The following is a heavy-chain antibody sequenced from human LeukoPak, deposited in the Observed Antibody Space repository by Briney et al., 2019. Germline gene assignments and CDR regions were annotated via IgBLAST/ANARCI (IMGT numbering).Heavy chain of an antibody. CDR1: GFTFSAYA. J-gene: IGHJ4*02. CDR2: INSNGRST. Sequence: GGSLRLSCSASGFTFSAYAMHWVRQAPGKGLEYVSAINSNGRSTYYTDSVKGRFTISRDNSKNTVYLQMSSIRADDTAVYYCVKELLTTTSAFDYWGQGTLVTVSS. CDR3: VKELLTTTSAFDY. D-gene: IGHD4/OR15-4a*01. V-gene: IGHV3-64D*09.